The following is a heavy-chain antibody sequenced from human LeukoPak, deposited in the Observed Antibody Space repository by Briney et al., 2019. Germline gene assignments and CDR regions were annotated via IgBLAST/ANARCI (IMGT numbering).Heavy chain of an antibody. Sequence: SETLSLTCTVSGGSVSSGTYYWTWIWQPPGKGLEWIGYIYFNGSTKYNPSLKSRVTISVDTSKNQFSLRLSSVTAADTAVYYCARERSSYNYMRVYWGQGTLVTVSS. CDR2: IYFNGST. J-gene: IGHJ4*02. V-gene: IGHV4-61*01. CDR3: ARERSSYNYMRVY. CDR1: GGSVSSGTYY. D-gene: IGHD5-18*01.